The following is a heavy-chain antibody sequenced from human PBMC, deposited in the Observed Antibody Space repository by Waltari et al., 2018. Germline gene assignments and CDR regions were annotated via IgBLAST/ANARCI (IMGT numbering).Heavy chain of an antibody. CDR1: GYTLTELS. Sequence: QVQLVQSGAEVKKPGASVKVSCKVSGYTLTELSMHWVRQAPGKGLDWMGGCEREDGETSYGQKFRGRVTMTEDTATDTAYMELSSLRSEDTAVYYCATRMVRGVRSDYWGQGTLVTVSS. V-gene: IGHV1-24*01. D-gene: IGHD3-10*01. CDR3: ATRMVRGVRSDY. CDR2: CEREDGET. J-gene: IGHJ4*02.